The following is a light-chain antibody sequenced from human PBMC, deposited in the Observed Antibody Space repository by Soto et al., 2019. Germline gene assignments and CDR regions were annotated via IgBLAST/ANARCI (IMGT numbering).Light chain of an antibody. Sequence: QAVVTQPASVSGSPGQSITISCTGTSSDIGTYIYVSWYQQHPGKAPKLLIYEVGNRPSGVSNRFSGSKSGNTASLTISGLQAEDEADYYCSSYTSSNSLVFGGGTKLTVL. J-gene: IGLJ2*01. V-gene: IGLV2-14*01. CDR3: SSYTSSNSLV. CDR2: EVG. CDR1: SSDIGTYIY.